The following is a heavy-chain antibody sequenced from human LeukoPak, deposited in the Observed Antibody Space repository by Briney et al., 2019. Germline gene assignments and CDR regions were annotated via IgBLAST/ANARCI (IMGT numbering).Heavy chain of an antibody. J-gene: IGHJ3*02. CDR1: GFTFSSYW. D-gene: IGHD6-19*01. V-gene: IGHV3-74*01. CDR2: INSDGSST. CDR3: AGYSSGWFGAFDI. Sequence: GGSLRLSCAASGFTFSSYWMHWVRQAPGKGLVWVSRINSDGSSTSYADSVKGRFTISRDNAKNTLYLQMNSLRAEDTAVYYCAGYSSGWFGAFDIWGQGTMVTVSS.